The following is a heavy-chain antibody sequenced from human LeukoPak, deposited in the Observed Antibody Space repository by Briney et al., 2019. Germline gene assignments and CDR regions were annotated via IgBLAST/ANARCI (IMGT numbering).Heavy chain of an antibody. J-gene: IGHJ4*02. CDR2: IYHSGST. CDR3: ARVGSLSSSWAFFDY. D-gene: IGHD6-13*01. V-gene: IGHV4-38-2*02. CDR1: GYSISSGYY. Sequence: PSETLSLTCTVSGYSISSGYYWGWIRQPPGKGLEWIGSIYHSGSTYYNPSLKSRVTTSVDTSKNQFSLKLSSVTAADTAVYYCARVGSLSSSWAFFDYWGQGTLVTVSS.